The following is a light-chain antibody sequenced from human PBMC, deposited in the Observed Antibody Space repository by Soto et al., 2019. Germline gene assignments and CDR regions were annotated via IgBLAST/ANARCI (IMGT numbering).Light chain of an antibody. V-gene: IGKV3-15*01. CDR2: DAS. CDR1: QSVSSY. Sequence: EIVMTQSPATLSVSPGERVTLSCRASQSVSSYLAWYQQKPGQAPRLLIYDASSRATGIPVRFSGSGSGTEFTLTISSLQSEDFGVYYCQQYNNWPEVTFGGGTKVDI. J-gene: IGKJ4*01. CDR3: QQYNNWPEVT.